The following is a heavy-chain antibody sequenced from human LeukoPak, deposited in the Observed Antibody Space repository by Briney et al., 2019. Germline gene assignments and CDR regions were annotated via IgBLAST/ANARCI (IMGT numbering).Heavy chain of an antibody. V-gene: IGHV4-39*01. D-gene: IGHD2-2*01. CDR2: IYYSGST. CDR3: AEETSLEGQLLKNSYYFDY. Sequence: SETLSLTCAVSGGSINTYYWGWIRQPPGKGLEWIGSIYYSGSTYYNPSLKSRVTISVDTSKNQFSLKLSSVTAADTALYYCAEETSLEGQLLKNSYYFDYWGQGTLVSVSS. J-gene: IGHJ4*02. CDR1: GGSINTYY.